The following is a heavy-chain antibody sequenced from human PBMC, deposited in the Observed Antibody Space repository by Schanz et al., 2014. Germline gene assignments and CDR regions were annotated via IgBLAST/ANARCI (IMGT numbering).Heavy chain of an antibody. J-gene: IGHJ3*02. V-gene: IGHV3-53*01. CDR3: AKGRFGELSAFDI. CDR2: IYIGGST. Sequence: EVQLVESGGGLVQPGGSLRLSCAASGFSVGNKYMNWVRQAPGKGLEWVSFIYIGGSTYYADSVKGRFTISRDNSKNTLYLQMNSLGAEDTAVYYCAKGRFGELSAFDIWGQGTMVTVSS. D-gene: IGHD3-10*01. CDR1: GFSVGNKY.